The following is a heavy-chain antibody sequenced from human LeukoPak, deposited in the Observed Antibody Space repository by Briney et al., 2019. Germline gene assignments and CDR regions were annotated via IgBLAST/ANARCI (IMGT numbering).Heavy chain of an antibody. J-gene: IGHJ6*04. CDR3: ARISSSWYLGMDV. D-gene: IGHD6-13*01. V-gene: IGHV1-69*13. CDR1: GGIFSSYA. CDR2: IIPIFGTA. Sequence: SVKVSCKPSGGIFSSYAISWVRQAAGQGLEWMGGIIPIFGTANYAQKFEGRVTITADESRSTAYMELSSLRSEDTAVYYCARISSSWYLGMDVWGKGTTVTVSS.